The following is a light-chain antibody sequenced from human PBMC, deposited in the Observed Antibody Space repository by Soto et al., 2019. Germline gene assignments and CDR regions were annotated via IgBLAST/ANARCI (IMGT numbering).Light chain of an antibody. Sequence: QSVLTQPPSASGSPGQSVTISCTGTSSDVGGYDYVSWYQQHPGKAPKLIIYELNKRHSGVPDRFSGSKSGNTASLTVSGLQAEDEADYYCSSYVGTNGGSVFGTGTKVTVL. J-gene: IGLJ1*01. CDR3: SSYVGTNGGSV. CDR1: SSDVGGYDY. CDR2: ELN. V-gene: IGLV2-8*01.